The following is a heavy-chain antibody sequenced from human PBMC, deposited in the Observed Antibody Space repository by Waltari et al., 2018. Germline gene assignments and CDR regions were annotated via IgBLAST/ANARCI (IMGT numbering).Heavy chain of an antibody. V-gene: IGHV4-39*01. CDR2: IYYSGST. D-gene: IGHD6-13*01. CDR1: GGSISSSSYY. CDR3: ARLDSSSWVDY. J-gene: IGHJ4*02. Sequence: QLQLQESGPGLVKPSETLSLTRTVSGGSISSSSYYWGWIRQPPGKGLEWIGSIYYSGSTYYNPSLKSRVTISVDTSKTQFSLKLSSVTAADTAVYYCARLDSSSWVDYWGQGTLVTVSS.